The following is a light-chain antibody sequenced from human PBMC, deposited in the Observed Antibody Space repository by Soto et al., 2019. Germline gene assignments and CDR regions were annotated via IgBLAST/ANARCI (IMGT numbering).Light chain of an antibody. CDR3: SSYPSRSTYV. CDR2: EVS. CDR1: SSDVGGYNY. V-gene: IGLV2-14*01. J-gene: IGLJ1*01. Sequence: QSALTQPAYVSGSPGQSITISCTGTSSDVGGYNYVSWYQQHPGKAPKLMIYEVSNRPSGVSNRFSGSKSGNTASLTISGLQAEDEADYYCSSYPSRSTYVFGPGTKLTVL.